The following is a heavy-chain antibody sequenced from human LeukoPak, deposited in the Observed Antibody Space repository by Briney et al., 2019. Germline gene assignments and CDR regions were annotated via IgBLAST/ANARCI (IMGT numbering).Heavy chain of an antibody. CDR3: ARWPIAAAVGFDP. CDR1: GGSISSSSYY. CDR2: IYYSGST. D-gene: IGHD6-13*01. J-gene: IGHJ5*02. Sequence: SETLSLTCTVSGGSISSSSYYWGWIRQPPGKGLEWIGSIYYSGSTYYNPSLKSRVTISVDTSKNQFSLKLSSVTAADTAVCYYARWPIAAAVGFDPWGQGTLVTVSS. V-gene: IGHV4-39*01.